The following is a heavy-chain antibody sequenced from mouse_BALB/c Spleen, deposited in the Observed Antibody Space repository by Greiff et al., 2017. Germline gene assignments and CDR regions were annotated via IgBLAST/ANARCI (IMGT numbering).Heavy chain of an antibody. CDR1: GYSFTGYF. V-gene: IGHV1-20*02. CDR3: AICGNYHYAMDY. CDR2: INPYNGDT. Sequence: EVQLQQSGPELVKPGASVKISCKASGYSFTGYFMNWVMQSHGKSLEWIGRINPYNGDTFYNQKFKGKATLTVDKSSSTAHMELRSLASEDSAVYYCAICGNYHYAMDYWGQGTSVTVSS. D-gene: IGHD2-1*01. J-gene: IGHJ4*01.